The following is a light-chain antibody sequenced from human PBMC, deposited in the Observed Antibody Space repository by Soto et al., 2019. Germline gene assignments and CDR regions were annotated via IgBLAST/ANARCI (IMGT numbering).Light chain of an antibody. CDR3: QQHDGRPTMT. CDR2: AAS. V-gene: IGKV1-33*01. Sequence: IQLTQSPSSLYASVGETVTITCRASQDIDSSLNWYQHQPGKAPKPLIYAASFLETGVPSRFSGRGSGTVFSLTINSLQADDFATYSCQQHDGRPTMTFGQGTRLDIK. J-gene: IGKJ5*01. CDR1: QDIDSS.